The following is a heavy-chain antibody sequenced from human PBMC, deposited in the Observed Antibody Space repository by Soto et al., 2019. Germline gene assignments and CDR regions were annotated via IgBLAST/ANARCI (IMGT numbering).Heavy chain of an antibody. CDR1: GFSLTSGVVG. CDR3: AHRLPGPSGYDV. Sequence: QITLKESGPTLVKPTQTLTLTCTFSGFSLTSGVVGVGWIRQPPGEALEWLALIYWNDEQYYNPSLRNRLTIHRDNSQNQVVLTMTNMDPVDTATYYCAHRLPGPSGYDVWGQGTTVTVSS. J-gene: IGHJ6*02. D-gene: IGHD6-13*01. CDR2: IYWNDEQ. V-gene: IGHV2-5*01.